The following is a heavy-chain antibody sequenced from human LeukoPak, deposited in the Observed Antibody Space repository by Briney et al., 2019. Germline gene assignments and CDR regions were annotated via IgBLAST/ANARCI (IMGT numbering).Heavy chain of an antibody. Sequence: GGSLRLSCAASGFTFSSNAMSWVRQAPGKGLEWVSAISGSGGSTYYADSVKGRFTISRDNSKNTLYLQMNSLRAEDAAVYYCAKPYIVVVPATSVWGQGTLVTVSS. CDR3: AKPYIVVVPATSV. J-gene: IGHJ4*02. D-gene: IGHD2-2*01. CDR1: GFTFSSNA. CDR2: ISGSGGST. V-gene: IGHV3-23*01.